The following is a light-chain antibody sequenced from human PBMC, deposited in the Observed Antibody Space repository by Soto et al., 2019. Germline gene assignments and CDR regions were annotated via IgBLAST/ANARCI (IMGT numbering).Light chain of an antibody. CDR3: QQYYNTPRT. Sequence: EIVLTQSPGTLSLSPGERATLSCRASQSVSNNYLAWYQQKPGQAPRLLIYGASNRATGIPDRFSGSGSGTDFTLTISSLQAEDVAVYYCQQYYNTPRTFGQGTKV. V-gene: IGKV3-20*01. CDR2: GAS. CDR1: QSVSNNY. J-gene: IGKJ1*01.